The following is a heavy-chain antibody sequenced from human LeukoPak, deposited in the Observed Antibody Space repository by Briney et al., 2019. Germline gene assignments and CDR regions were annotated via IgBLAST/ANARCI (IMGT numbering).Heavy chain of an antibody. V-gene: IGHV4-39*07. D-gene: IGHD5-18*01. CDR2: IYYSGST. Sequence: PSETLSLTCTVSGGSISSSSYYRGWIRQPPGNGLEWIGSIYYSGSTYYNPSLKSRVTISVDTSKNQFSLKLSSVTAADTAVYYCARQPSYSYGYKDYWGQGTLVTVSS. J-gene: IGHJ4*02. CDR3: ARQPSYSYGYKDY. CDR1: GGSISSSSYY.